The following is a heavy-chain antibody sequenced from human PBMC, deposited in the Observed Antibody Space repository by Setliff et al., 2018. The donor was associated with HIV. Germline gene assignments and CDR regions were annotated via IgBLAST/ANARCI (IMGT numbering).Heavy chain of an antibody. CDR3: ASGSGYCTNGVCYIGVHKIPDRYYSDY. CDR2: IIPLYGTS. CDR1: GDTFSNSA. V-gene: IGHV1-69*13. D-gene: IGHD2-8*01. J-gene: IGHJ4*02. Sequence: GASVKVSCKASGDTFSNSAIYWVRQAPGQGLEWMGGIIPLYGTSNYAQKFHGRVAITADELMTTAYMELTSLRSEDTAVYFCASGSGYCTNGVCYIGVHKIPDRYYSDYWGQGTLVTVSS.